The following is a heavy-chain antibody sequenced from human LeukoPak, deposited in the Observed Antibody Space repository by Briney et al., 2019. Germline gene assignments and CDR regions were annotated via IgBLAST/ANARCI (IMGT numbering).Heavy chain of an antibody. V-gene: IGHV3-30*02. D-gene: IGHD3-10*01. J-gene: IGHJ4*02. CDR2: IRYDGSNK. CDR3: AKDSYYYGSGTEYFDY. CDR1: GFTLSNYG. Sequence: SGGSLRLSCAASGFTLSNYGMRWVRQAPGKGLEWVLFIRYDGSNKYYADSVKGRFTFSRDNSKNTLYLQMNTLRPEDTAVYYCAKDSYYYGSGTEYFDYWGQGTLVIVSS.